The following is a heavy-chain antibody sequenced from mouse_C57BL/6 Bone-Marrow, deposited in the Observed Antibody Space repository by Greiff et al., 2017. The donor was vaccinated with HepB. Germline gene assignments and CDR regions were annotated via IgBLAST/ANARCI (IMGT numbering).Heavy chain of an antibody. D-gene: IGHD1-1*01. V-gene: IGHV2-5*01. J-gene: IGHJ2*01. CDR1: GFSLTSYG. CDR2: IWSGGST. Sequence: VLLVESGPGLVQPSQSLSITCTVSGFSLTSYGVHWVRQSPGKGLEWLGVIWSGGSTDYNDAFMSRLSITKDNSKNQVFFKMNSLQADDTAIYYCAKKGFITTVMDYGGRGTTPTVSS. CDR3: AKKGFITTVMDY.